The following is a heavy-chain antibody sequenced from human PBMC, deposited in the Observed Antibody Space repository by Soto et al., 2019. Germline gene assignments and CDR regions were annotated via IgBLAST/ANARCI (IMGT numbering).Heavy chain of an antibody. CDR1: GGSISSYY. CDR2: IYYSGST. CDR3: ARSTTVVTPGWFDP. Sequence: SETLSLTCTVSGGSISSYYWSWIRQPPGKGLEWIGYIYYSGSTNYNPSLKSRVTISVDTSKNQFSLKLSSVTAADTAVYYCARSTTVVTPGWFDPWGQGTLVTVSS. D-gene: IGHD4-17*01. J-gene: IGHJ5*02. V-gene: IGHV4-59*12.